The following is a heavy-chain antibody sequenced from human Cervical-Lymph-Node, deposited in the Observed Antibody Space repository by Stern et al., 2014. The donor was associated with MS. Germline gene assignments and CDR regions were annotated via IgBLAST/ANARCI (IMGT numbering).Heavy chain of an antibody. CDR2: T. CDR3: ARQGASAPTLATIWFDP. Sequence: VQLVESGAEVKKPGESRIQLFRLLDRLGAPVARERPGVDGDHTRYSPSFQGQVTISADKSINTAYLQLSSLKASDTAIYYCARQGASAPTLATIWFDPWGQGTLVTVSS. V-gene: IGHV5-51*01. D-gene: IGHD5-24*01. J-gene: IGHJ5*02. CDR1: IQLFRLL.